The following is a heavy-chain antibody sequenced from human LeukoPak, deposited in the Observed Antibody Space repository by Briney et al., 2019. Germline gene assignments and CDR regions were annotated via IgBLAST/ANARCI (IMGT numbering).Heavy chain of an antibody. CDR1: GGTFSSYA. V-gene: IGHV1-69*10. CDR2: IIPILGIA. D-gene: IGHD3-22*01. Sequence: VKVSCKASGGTFSSYAISWVRPAPGQGLEWMGRIIPILGIANYAQKFQGRVTITADKSTSTAYMELSSLRSEDTAVYYCARGPPLYYYDSSGLPDFDYWGQGTLVTVSS. CDR3: ARGPPLYYYDSSGLPDFDY. J-gene: IGHJ4*02.